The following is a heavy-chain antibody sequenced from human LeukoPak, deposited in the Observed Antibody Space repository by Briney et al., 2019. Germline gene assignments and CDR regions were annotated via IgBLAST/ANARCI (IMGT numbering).Heavy chain of an antibody. Sequence: PSEILSLTCAVYGGSFSGYYWSWIRQPPGKGLEWIGEINHSGSTNYNPSLKSRVTISVDTSKNQFSLKLSSVTAADTAVYYCARYSGSYWGGDWFDPWGQGTLVTVSS. CDR1: GGSFSGYY. CDR3: ARYSGSYWGGDWFDP. V-gene: IGHV4-34*01. D-gene: IGHD1-26*01. J-gene: IGHJ5*02. CDR2: INHSGST.